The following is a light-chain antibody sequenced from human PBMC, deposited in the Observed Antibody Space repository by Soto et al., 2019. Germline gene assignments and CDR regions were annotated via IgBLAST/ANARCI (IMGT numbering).Light chain of an antibody. CDR1: QSISSW. CDR3: QQYNSYSSYT. J-gene: IGKJ2*01. V-gene: IGKV1-5*01. CDR2: DAS. Sequence: DIQMTQSPSTLSASVGDRVTITCRASQSISSWLAWYQQKPGKAPKLLIYDASSLESGVPSRFSGSGSGTEFIFSIRSLQPDDFATYYCQQYNSYSSYTFGQGNKLEIK.